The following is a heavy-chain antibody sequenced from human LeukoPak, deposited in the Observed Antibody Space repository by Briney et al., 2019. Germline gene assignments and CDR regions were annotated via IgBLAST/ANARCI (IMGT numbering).Heavy chain of an antibody. J-gene: IGHJ4*02. CDR3: ASWGATHHSFDY. Sequence: ASETLSLTCTVSGGSISSGSYYWSWIRQPAGKGLEWIGRIYTSGRTYYNPSLKSRVTISVDTSKNQSSLKLSSVTAADTAVYYCASWGATHHSFDYWGQGTLVTVSS. CDR2: IYTSGRT. V-gene: IGHV4-61*02. D-gene: IGHD1-26*01. CDR1: GGSISSGSYY.